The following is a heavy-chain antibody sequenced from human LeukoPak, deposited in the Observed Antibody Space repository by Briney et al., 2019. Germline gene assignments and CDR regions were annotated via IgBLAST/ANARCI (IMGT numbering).Heavy chain of an antibody. J-gene: IGHJ4*02. D-gene: IGHD6-6*01. CDR1: GYTFTSYD. CDR2: MNPNRGNT. Sequence: SSVQVSCKASGYTFTSYDINWVRQATGQGLEGMGWMNPNRGNTGYAQKFQGRVTMTRNTSISTAYMELRSLRSDDTAVYYCARVSRIAARPSLFAYWGQGTLVTVSS. V-gene: IGHV1-8*01. CDR3: ARVSRIAARPSLFAY.